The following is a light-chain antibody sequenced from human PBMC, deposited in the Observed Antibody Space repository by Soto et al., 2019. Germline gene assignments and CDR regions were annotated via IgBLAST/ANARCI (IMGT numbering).Light chain of an antibody. CDR3: CSYAGSYTWV. Sequence: QSVLTQPRSVSGSPGQSVTISCTGTSSDVGAYKYVSWYQHYPGEAPKVMSYDVTQRPSGVPDRFSGTKSGNTASLTISGLQAEDEADYYCCSYAGSYTWVFGSGTKV. CDR2: DVT. CDR1: SSDVGAYKY. J-gene: IGLJ1*01. V-gene: IGLV2-11*01.